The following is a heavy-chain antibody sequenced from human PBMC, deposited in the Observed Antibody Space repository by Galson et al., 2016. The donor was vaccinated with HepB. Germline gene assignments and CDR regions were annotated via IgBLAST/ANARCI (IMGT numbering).Heavy chain of an antibody. CDR3: AKSQFALPDSGWFNAFDR. V-gene: IGHV3-23*01. CDR2: ISSSDGRT. Sequence: SLRLSCAASGFSFSTYSMHWVRQAPGKGLEWVSSISSSDGRTWYADSVRGRFTISTDNSKTTLYVQMNSLRVDDSAIYYCAKSQFALPDSGWFNAFDRWGQGTMVTVSS. J-gene: IGHJ3*01. D-gene: IGHD6-19*01. CDR1: GFSFSTYS.